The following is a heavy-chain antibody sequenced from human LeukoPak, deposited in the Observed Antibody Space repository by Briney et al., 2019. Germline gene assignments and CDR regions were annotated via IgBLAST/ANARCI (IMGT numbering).Heavy chain of an antibody. Sequence: ASVKVSCKASGYTFTSYYMHWVRQAPGQGLEWMGIINPSGGSTSYAQKFQGRVTMTRDTSISTAYMELSRLRSDDTAVYYCARGGGVINADAFDIWGQGTMVTVSS. CDR1: GYTFTSYY. CDR3: ARGGGVINADAFDI. CDR2: INPSGGST. J-gene: IGHJ3*02. V-gene: IGHV1-46*01. D-gene: IGHD3-16*02.